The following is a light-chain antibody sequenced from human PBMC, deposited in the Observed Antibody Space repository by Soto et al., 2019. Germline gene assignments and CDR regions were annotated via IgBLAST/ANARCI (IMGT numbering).Light chain of an antibody. V-gene: IGLV3-1*01. CDR1: KLGDKY. J-gene: IGLJ1*01. CDR2: QDS. Sequence: SYELTQPPSVSVSPGQTASITCSGDKLGDKYACWYQQKPGQSPVLVIYQDSKRPSGIPERFSGSNSGNTVTLTISWTQDMDEDYYYCKAWDRSAYVFGTGTKVTVL. CDR3: KAWDRSAYV.